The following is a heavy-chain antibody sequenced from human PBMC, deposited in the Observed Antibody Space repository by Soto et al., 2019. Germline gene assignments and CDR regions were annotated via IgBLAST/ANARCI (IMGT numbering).Heavy chain of an antibody. Sequence: QMQLVQSGAEVKKPGSSVNVSCKASGGTLSSFINYPINWVRQAPGQGLEWMGGFVTNVGTVNYAQKFQGRVTFTAEKSRRTAYMEVSILRSEDTGLYYCARRSTIGFLRYFANWGQGALVTVSA. D-gene: IGHD5-12*01. J-gene: IGHJ4*02. CDR2: FVTNVGTV. V-gene: IGHV1-69*06. CDR3: ARRSTIGFLRYFAN. CDR1: GGTLSSFINYP.